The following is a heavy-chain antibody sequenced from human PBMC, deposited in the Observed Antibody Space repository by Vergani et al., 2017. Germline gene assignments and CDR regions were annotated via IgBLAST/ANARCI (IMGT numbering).Heavy chain of an antibody. J-gene: IGHJ6*03. V-gene: IGHV1-24*01. D-gene: IGHD6-13*01. CDR2: FDPEDGET. CDR1: GYTLTELS. Sequence: QVQLVQSGAEVKKPGASVKVSCKVSGYTLTELSMHWVRQAPGKGLEWMGGFDPEDGETIYAQKFQGRVTMTEDTSTDTPYVEMSSLRSEDTAVYYCATGVAAAGPGGSPYYYCYMDVWGKGTPVTVSS. CDR3: ATGVAAAGPGGSPYYYCYMDV.